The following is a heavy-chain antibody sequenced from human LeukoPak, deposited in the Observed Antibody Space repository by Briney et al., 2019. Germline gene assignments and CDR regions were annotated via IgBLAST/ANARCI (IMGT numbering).Heavy chain of an antibody. CDR3: ARGFGRRYHHNSGVFD. CDR1: GGSFSGYY. D-gene: IGHD4-23*01. CDR2: INHSGST. J-gene: IGHJ4*02. Sequence: PSETLSLTCAVYGGSFSGYYWSWIRQPPGKGLEWIGEINHSGSTNYNPSLKSRVTISVDTSKNQFSLKLSSVTAADTAVYYCARGFGRRYHHNSGVFDWGQGTLVTVSS. V-gene: IGHV4-34*01.